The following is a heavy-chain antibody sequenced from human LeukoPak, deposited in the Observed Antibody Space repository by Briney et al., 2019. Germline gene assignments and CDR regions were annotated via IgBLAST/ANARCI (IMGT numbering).Heavy chain of an antibody. CDR3: ASGSYYGLNPDGFDY. Sequence: GESLKISCKGSGYSFTSYWIGWVRQMPGKGLEWIGIIYPGDSDTRYSPSFQGQVTISADKSISTAYLQWSSLKASDTAMYYCASGSYYGLNPDGFDYWGQGTLVTVSS. CDR2: IYPGDSDT. J-gene: IGHJ4*02. CDR1: GYSFTSYW. D-gene: IGHD1-26*01. V-gene: IGHV5-51*01.